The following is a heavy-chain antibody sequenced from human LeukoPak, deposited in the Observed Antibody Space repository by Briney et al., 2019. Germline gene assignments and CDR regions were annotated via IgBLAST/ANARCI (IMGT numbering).Heavy chain of an antibody. D-gene: IGHD2-15*01. Sequence: HPGGSLRLSCVVSGFTVSGNYMSWVRQAPGKGLEWVSVTYRSGSTYYADSVKGRFTISRDNSKNTLYLQVNSLRAEDTAMYYSARDRDCSGDICKYVFDIWGQGTMVTVSS. V-gene: IGHV3-53*01. CDR3: ARDRDCSGDICKYVFDI. CDR1: GFTVSGNY. CDR2: TYRSGST. J-gene: IGHJ3*02.